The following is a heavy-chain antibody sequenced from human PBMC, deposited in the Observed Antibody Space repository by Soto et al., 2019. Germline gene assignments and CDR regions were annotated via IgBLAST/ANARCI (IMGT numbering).Heavy chain of an antibody. J-gene: IGHJ4*02. D-gene: IGHD2-8*01. Sequence: EVQLVESGGGLVQPGGSLRLSCAASGFTFSNDWMHWVRQGPGKGLVWLSRINMDGTNSNYADSVNGRFAISRDNAKNTLYLQMDSLRVEDTAVYFCARGPRGVYGNDYWGQGALVTVSS. CDR2: INMDGTNS. CDR1: GFTFSNDW. CDR3: ARGPRGVYGNDY. V-gene: IGHV3-74*01.